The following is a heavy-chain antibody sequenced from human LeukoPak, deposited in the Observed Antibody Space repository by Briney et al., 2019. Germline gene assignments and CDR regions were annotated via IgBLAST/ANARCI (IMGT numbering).Heavy chain of an antibody. J-gene: IGHJ4*02. D-gene: IGHD3-22*01. CDR3: ARERGYYYDSSGLQFDY. V-gene: IGHV4-61*02. Sequence: PSETLSLTCTVSGGSISSGIYYWSWIRQPAGKGLEWIGRIYTMGSTNYNPSHKSRVTMLVDTSKNQFSLKLSSVTAADTAVYYCARERGYYYDSSGLQFDYWGQGTLVTVSS. CDR1: GGSISSGIYY. CDR2: IYTMGST.